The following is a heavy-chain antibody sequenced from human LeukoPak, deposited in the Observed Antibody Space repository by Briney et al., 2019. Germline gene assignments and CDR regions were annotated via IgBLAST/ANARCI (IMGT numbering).Heavy chain of an antibody. V-gene: IGHV1-2*02. CDR3: ARVGYCSSTSCPNSPYYYYYMDV. CDR1: GYTFTGYY. Sequence: ASVKVSCKASGYTFTGYYMHWVRQAPGQGLEWMGWINPNSGGTNYAQKFQGRVTMTRDTSISTAYMELSRLRSDDTAVYYCARVGYCSSTSCPNSPYYYYYMDVWGKGTTVTISS. D-gene: IGHD2-2*01. CDR2: INPNSGGT. J-gene: IGHJ6*03.